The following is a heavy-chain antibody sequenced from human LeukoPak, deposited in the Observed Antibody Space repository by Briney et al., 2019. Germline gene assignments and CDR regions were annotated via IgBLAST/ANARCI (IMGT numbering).Heavy chain of an antibody. CDR1: GCSISSYY. J-gene: IGHJ4*02. CDR2: IYYSGST. Sequence: SETLSLTCTVSGCSISSYYWGWIRQPPGKGLEWIGYIYYSGSTNYNPSLKSRVTISVDTSKNQFSLKLSSVTAADTAVYYCARERSGSYPPYYFDYWGQGALVTVSS. V-gene: IGHV4-59*01. D-gene: IGHD1-26*01. CDR3: ARERSGSYPPYYFDY.